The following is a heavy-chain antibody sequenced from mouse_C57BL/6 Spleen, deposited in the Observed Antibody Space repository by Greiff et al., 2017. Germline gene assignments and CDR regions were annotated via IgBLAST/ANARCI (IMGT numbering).Heavy chain of an antibody. CDR3: AKPGDYYGSSPFYYAMDY. D-gene: IGHD1-1*01. CDR2: IWGDGST. Sequence: VKLQESGPGLVAPSQSLSITCTVSGFSLTSYGVSWVRQPPGKGLEWLGVIWGDGSTNYHSALISRLSISKDNSKSQVFLKLNSLQTDDTATYYCAKPGDYYGSSPFYYAMDYWGQGTSVTVSS. V-gene: IGHV2-3*01. CDR1: GFSLTSYG. J-gene: IGHJ4*01.